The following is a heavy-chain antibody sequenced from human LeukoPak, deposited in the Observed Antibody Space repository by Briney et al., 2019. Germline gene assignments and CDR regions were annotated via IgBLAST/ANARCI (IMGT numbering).Heavy chain of an antibody. CDR2: IIPIFGTA. CDR3: ARDGAAAGSFDY. V-gene: IGHV1-69*05. J-gene: IGHJ4*02. Sequence: ASVKVSCKASGGTFSSYAISWVRQAPGQGLEWMGRIIPIFGTANYAQKFQGRVTITTDESTSTAYMELSSLRSEDSAVNYCARDGAAAGSFDYWGQGTLVTVSS. D-gene: IGHD6-13*01. CDR1: GGTFSSYA.